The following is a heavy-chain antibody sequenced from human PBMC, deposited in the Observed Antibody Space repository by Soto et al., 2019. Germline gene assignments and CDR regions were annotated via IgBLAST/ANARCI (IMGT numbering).Heavy chain of an antibody. CDR2: ISAYNGNT. J-gene: IGHJ4*02. Sequence: APADVSCEASFYTIPCQGICGGRPAPRTGLEWMGCISAYNGNTNYAQKLQGRVTMTTDTSTSTAYMELRSLRSDDTAVYYCARERSVVGTIFYTFDYWGQGT. V-gene: IGHV1-18*01. CDR3: ARERSVVGTIFYTFDY. CDR1: FYTIPCQG. D-gene: IGHD2-2*02.